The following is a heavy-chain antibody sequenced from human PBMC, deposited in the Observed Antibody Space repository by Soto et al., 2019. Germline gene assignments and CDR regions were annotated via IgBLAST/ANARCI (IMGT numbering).Heavy chain of an antibody. Sequence: EVQLLESGGGLVQPGGSLRLSCEASGFTFSSYAMNWVRQAPGKGLEWVSAISGSGGSTYYADSVKGRFTTARDNSKNTQYLQMNSRRAENTAVYYGSKDQSRIADSPSDYWGQGTLVT. J-gene: IGHJ4*02. CDR1: GFTFSSYA. D-gene: IGHD6-13*01. CDR3: SKDQSRIADSPSDY. V-gene: IGHV3-23*01. CDR2: ISGSGGST.